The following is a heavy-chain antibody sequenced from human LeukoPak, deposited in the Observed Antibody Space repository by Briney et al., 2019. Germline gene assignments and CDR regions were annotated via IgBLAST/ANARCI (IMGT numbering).Heavy chain of an antibody. Sequence: ASVRVSCKASGYTFTSYYMHWVRQAPGQGLEWMGIINPSGGSTSYAQKFQGRVTMTRDMSTSTVYMELSSLRSEDTAVYYCARGGEGLVVVPGTIYYFDYWGQGTLVTVSS. CDR3: ARGGEGLVVVPGTIYYFDY. D-gene: IGHD2-2*01. J-gene: IGHJ4*02. CDR2: INPSGGST. CDR1: GYTFTSYY. V-gene: IGHV1-46*01.